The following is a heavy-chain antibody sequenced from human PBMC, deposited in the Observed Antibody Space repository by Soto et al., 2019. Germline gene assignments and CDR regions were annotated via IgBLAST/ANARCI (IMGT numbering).Heavy chain of an antibody. J-gene: IGHJ5*01. CDR2: INHSGRV. D-gene: IGHD3-22*01. Sequence: PSETLSLTTAVYGGSFSGHSCTWIRQSPGKGLEWVGDINHSGRVNYSPSLKSRVTISLDTSKNQFSLTLSAVTAADTAMYYCSTRAYDTNGYYRFDPWGQGTLVTVSS. V-gene: IGHV4-34*01. CDR3: STRAYDTNGYYRFDP. CDR1: GGSFSGHS.